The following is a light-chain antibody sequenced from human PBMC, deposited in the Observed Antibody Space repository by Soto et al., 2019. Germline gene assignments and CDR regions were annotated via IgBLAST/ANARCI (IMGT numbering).Light chain of an antibody. CDR2: GVS. Sequence: EILMTQSPATLSVSPGESATLSCRASQSFSTNLAWYQQMPGQAPRLLIYGVSTRATGIPARFSGSGSGTEFTLTISSLESEDSAVYYCQQYNNWPWTFGQGTKVEIK. CDR3: QQYNNWPWT. V-gene: IGKV3-15*01. J-gene: IGKJ1*01. CDR1: QSFSTN.